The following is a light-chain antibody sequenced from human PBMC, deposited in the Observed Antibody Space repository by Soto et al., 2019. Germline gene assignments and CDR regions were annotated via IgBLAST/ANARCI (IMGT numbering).Light chain of an antibody. CDR2: PNN. J-gene: IGLJ2*01. CDR1: SSNIGSNT. Sequence: QSVLTQPPSASGTPGQMVTISCSGTSSNIGSNTVNWYQLLPGTAPKLLIYPNNDRPSGVPDRFSGSKSGTSASLAISGLQSEDEADYYCAAWDDSLNGVVFGGWTKVTVL. V-gene: IGLV1-44*01. CDR3: AAWDDSLNGVV.